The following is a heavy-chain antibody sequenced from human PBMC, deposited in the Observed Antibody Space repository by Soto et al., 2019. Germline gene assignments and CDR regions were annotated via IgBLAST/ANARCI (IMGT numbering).Heavy chain of an antibody. Sequence: PGGSLRLSCAASGFTFSSYSMSWVRQAPGKGPERVSGFRTGGDDGTTYYADSVKGRFTISRDNSKNTLFLQMNSLRVEDTAIYYCAKKVNSGPGSQYFDYWGQGTLVTVSS. CDR2: FRTGGDDGTT. J-gene: IGHJ4*02. D-gene: IGHD3-10*01. CDR3: AKKVNSGPGSQYFDY. CDR1: GFTFSSYS. V-gene: IGHV3-23*01.